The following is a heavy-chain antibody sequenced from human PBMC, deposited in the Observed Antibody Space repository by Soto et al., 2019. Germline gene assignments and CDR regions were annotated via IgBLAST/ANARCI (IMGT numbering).Heavy chain of an antibody. J-gene: IGHJ4*02. D-gene: IGHD6-13*01. CDR1: GFTFSSYG. Sequence: QVQLVESGGGVVQPGRSLRLSCAASGFTFSSYGMHWVRQAPGKGLEWVAVIWYDGSNKYYADSVKGRFTISRDNSKNTLYLQMNSLRAEDTAVYYCARDQLVEAAAGTGDYWGQGTLVTVSS. CDR3: ARDQLVEAAAGTGDY. CDR2: IWYDGSNK. V-gene: IGHV3-33*08.